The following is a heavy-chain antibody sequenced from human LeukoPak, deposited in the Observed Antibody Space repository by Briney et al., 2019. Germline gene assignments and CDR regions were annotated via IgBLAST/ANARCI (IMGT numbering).Heavy chain of an antibody. J-gene: IGHJ3*02. Sequence: GGSLRLSCAASGFTVSSNYMSWIRQAPGKGLEWVSYISSSSSYTNYADSVKGRFTISRDNAKNSLYLQMNSLRAEDTAVYYCARCGVGATGNDAFDIWGQGTMVTVSS. V-gene: IGHV3-11*03. CDR1: GFTVSSNY. CDR2: ISSSSSYT. D-gene: IGHD1-26*01. CDR3: ARCGVGATGNDAFDI.